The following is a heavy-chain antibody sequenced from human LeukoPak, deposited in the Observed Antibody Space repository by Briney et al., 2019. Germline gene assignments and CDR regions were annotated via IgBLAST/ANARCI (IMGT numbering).Heavy chain of an antibody. V-gene: IGHV4-59*08. CDR3: AVGATHYYMDV. CDR1: GGSIGSYY. Sequence: PSETLSLTCTVSGGSIGSYYWSWIRQPPGKGLEWIGFIYYRGSANYNPSLKSRVTISVDTSKNQFSLKLSSVTAADTAVYYCAVGATHYYMDVWAKGPRSPSP. J-gene: IGHJ6*03. CDR2: IYYRGSA. D-gene: IGHD3-16*01.